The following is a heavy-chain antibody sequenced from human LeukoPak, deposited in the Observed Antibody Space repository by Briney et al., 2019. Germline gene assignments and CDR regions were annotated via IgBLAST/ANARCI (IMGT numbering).Heavy chain of an antibody. Sequence: PGRSLRLSCAASGFTFSTYAMHWVRQAPGKGLEGVAIISYDGGSTSYADSVTGRFTISRYNSQNTLYLQMSSLRTEDTAVYYCAKSEGSSSYYFDYWGQGTLVTVSS. V-gene: IGHV3-30*18. D-gene: IGHD6-6*01. CDR2: ISYDGGST. J-gene: IGHJ4*02. CDR3: AKSEGSSSYYFDY. CDR1: GFTFSTYA.